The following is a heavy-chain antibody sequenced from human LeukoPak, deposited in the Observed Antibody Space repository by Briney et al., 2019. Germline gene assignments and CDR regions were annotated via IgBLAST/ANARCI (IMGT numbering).Heavy chain of an antibody. V-gene: IGHV3-23*01. J-gene: IGHJ4*02. CDR3: AKEKEPMVRGVMEF. Sequence: ETLSLTCTVSGGSISSSSYYWGWIRQPPGTGLEWVSAISGSGGSTYYADSVKGRFTISRDNSKNTLYLQMNSLRAEDTAVYYCAKEKEPMVRGVMEFWGQGTLVTVSS. CDR1: GGSISSSSYY. CDR2: ISGSGGST. D-gene: IGHD3-10*01.